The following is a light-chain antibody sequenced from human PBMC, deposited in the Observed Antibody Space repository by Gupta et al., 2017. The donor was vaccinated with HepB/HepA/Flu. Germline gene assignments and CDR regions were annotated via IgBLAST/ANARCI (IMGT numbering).Light chain of an antibody. V-gene: IGKV3-11*01. J-gene: IGKJ1*01. CDR1: QSVSSY. CDR2: DAS. CDR3: QQRSNWPWT. Sequence: EFVLTQSPATLSLSPGERATLSCRASQSVSSYLAWYHQNPGEAPRLLIYDASNRATGIPARFSGSGSGTDFTLTISSLEPEDFAVYYCQQRSNWPWTFGQGTKVEIK.